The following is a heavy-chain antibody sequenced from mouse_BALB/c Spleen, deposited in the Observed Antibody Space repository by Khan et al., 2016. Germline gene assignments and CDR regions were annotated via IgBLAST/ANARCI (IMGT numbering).Heavy chain of an antibody. V-gene: IGHV3-2*02. D-gene: IGHD4-1*01. CDR2: ISYSGST. CDR3: ARRLGRGAMDY. J-gene: IGHJ4*01. CDR1: GYSITSDYA. Sequence: EVKLLESGPGLVKPSQSLSLTCTVSGYSITSDYAWNWIRQFPGNKLEWMGYISYSGSTSYNPSLKSRISITRDTSKNQFFLQLNSVTTEDTATXYCARRLGRGAMDYWGQGTSVTVSS.